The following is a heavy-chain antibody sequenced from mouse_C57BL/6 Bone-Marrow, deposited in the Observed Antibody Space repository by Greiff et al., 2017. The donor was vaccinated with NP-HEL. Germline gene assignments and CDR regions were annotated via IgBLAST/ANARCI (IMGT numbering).Heavy chain of an antibody. Sequence: QVQLKQSGAELARPGASVKLSCKASGYTFTSYGISWVKQRTGQGLEWIGEIYPRSGNTYYNEKFKGKATLTADKSSSTAYMELRSLTSEDSAVYFCARPYYGSSYGYWGQRTTLTVSS. V-gene: IGHV1-81*01. CDR1: GYTFTSYG. D-gene: IGHD1-1*01. CDR2: IYPRSGNT. J-gene: IGHJ2*01. CDR3: ARPYYGSSYGY.